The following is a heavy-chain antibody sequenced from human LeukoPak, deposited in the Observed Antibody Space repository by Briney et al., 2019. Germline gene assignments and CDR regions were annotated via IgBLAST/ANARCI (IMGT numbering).Heavy chain of an antibody. V-gene: IGHV1-69*06. J-gene: IGHJ6*03. CDR1: GGTFSSYA. CDR2: IIPIFGTA. D-gene: IGHD3-10*01. CDR3: ARDHEPMGAYYYYMDV. Sequence: SVKVSCKASGGTFSSYAISWVRQAPGQGLEWMGGIIPIFGTANYAQKFQDRVTITADKSTSTAYMELSSLRSEDTAVYYCARDHEPMGAYYYYMDVWGKGTTVTISS.